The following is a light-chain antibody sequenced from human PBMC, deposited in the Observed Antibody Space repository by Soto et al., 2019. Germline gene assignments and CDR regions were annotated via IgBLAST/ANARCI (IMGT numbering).Light chain of an antibody. V-gene: IGKV2-28*01. Sequence: DIVMTQSPLSLPVTPGEPASISCRSSQSLLHGNGYNYLHWYLQKPGQSPQLLIYLGSNRASGVPDRFSGSGSGTDFTLNISRVEAEDVGVYYCMQTLQNPFTFGPGTKVDSK. CDR1: QSLLHGNGYNY. CDR3: MQTLQNPFT. J-gene: IGKJ3*01. CDR2: LGS.